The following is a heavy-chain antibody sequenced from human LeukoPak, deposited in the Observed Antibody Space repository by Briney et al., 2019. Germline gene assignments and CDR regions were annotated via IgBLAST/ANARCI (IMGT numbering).Heavy chain of an antibody. J-gene: IGHJ5*02. CDR2: TYYRSKWYK. CDR3: ARATGMIVVPNWFDP. Sequence: SQTLSLTCAISGDSVSSNSAAWNWIRQSPSRGLEWLGRTYYRSKWYKDYAVSVKSRITINPDTSKNQFSLQLNSVTPEDTAVYYCARATGMIVVPNWFDPWGQGTLVTVSS. V-gene: IGHV6-1*01. D-gene: IGHD3-22*01. CDR1: GDSVSSNSAA.